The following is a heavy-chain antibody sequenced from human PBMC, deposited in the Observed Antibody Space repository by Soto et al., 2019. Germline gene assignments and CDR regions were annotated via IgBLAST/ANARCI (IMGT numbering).Heavy chain of an antibody. Sequence: QITLNESGPTLVKPTQTLTLTCTFSGFSLSTRDVGVGWIRQPPGEALEWLGVVYWDDSKTYSPSLESRLTHTRDTSKNQVVLRMTKMGPVDPATYYCARCRGGVASFWGQGTLVTVSS. CDR1: GFSLSTRDVG. V-gene: IGHV2-5*02. CDR3: ARCRGGVASF. J-gene: IGHJ4*02. D-gene: IGHD2-2*01. CDR2: VYWDDSK.